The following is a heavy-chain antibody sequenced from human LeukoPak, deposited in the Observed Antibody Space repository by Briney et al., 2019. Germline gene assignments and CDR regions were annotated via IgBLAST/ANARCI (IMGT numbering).Heavy chain of an antibody. D-gene: IGHD6-6*01. Sequence: SETLSLTCTVSGGSISSSSYYWGWIRQPPGKGLEWIGSIYYSGSTYYNPSLKSRVTISVDTSKNQFSLKLSSVTAADTAVYYCARRSRYSSSLGAFDIWGQGTMVTVSS. CDR3: ARRSRYSSSLGAFDI. CDR2: IYYSGST. J-gene: IGHJ3*02. V-gene: IGHV4-39*07. CDR1: GGSISSSSYY.